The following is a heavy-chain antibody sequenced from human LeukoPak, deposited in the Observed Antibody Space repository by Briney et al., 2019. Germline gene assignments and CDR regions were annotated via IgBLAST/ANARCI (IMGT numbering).Heavy chain of an antibody. J-gene: IGHJ6*03. CDR2: IYTSGST. D-gene: IGHD1-1*01. V-gene: IGHV4-61*02. Sequence: KPSQTLSLTCTVSGGSISSGSYYWSWIRQPAGKGLEWIGRIYTSGSTNYNPSLKSRVTISVDTSKNQFSLKLSSVTAADTAVYYCTRDPGYARCMDVWGKGTTVTVSS. CDR1: GGSISSGSYY. CDR3: TRDPGYARCMDV.